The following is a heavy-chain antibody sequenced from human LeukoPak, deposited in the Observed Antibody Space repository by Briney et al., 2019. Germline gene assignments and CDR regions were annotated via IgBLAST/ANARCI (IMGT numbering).Heavy chain of an antibody. CDR3: ARIHARGSAYYFDY. CDR1: GGSISSYY. V-gene: IGHV4-59*08. J-gene: IGHJ4*02. CDR2: IYYSGST. Sequence: SETLSLTCTVSGGSISSYYWSWIRQPPGKGLEWIGYIYYSGSTNYNPSLKSRVTISVDTSKNQFSLKLSSVTAADTAVYYCARIHARGSAYYFDYWGQGTLVTVSS. D-gene: IGHD3-10*01.